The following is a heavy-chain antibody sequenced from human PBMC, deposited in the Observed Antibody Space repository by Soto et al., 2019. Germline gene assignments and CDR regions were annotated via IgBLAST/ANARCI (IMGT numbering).Heavy chain of an antibody. J-gene: IGHJ3*01. CDR2: ISYDGGNK. CDR3: ARGRIVGELRP. Sequence: QVQLVQSGGGVIQTGRSLRLSCAASGFTFSSYAMHWVRQAPGKGLEWVVVISYDGGNKYYADSVKGRFTISRDNSKNTLYLQMNSLRAEDTAVYYCARGRIVGELRPWGQGTMVTVSS. CDR1: GFTFSSYA. V-gene: IGHV3-30-3*01. D-gene: IGHD1-26*01.